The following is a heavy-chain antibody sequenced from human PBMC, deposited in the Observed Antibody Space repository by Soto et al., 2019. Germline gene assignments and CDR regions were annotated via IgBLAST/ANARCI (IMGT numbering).Heavy chain of an antibody. D-gene: IGHD3-22*01. V-gene: IGHV4-31*03. CDR2: TYYSGST. J-gene: IGHJ4*02. CDR3: ARDSRLDYYDSSGYYRVLDY. Sequence: PSETLSLTCTVSGGSISSGGYYWSWIRQHPGKGLEWIGYTYYSGSTYYNPSLKSRVTISVDTSKNQFSLKLSSVTAADTAVYYCARDSRLDYYDSSGYYRVLDYWGQGTLVTVSS. CDR1: GGSISSGGYY.